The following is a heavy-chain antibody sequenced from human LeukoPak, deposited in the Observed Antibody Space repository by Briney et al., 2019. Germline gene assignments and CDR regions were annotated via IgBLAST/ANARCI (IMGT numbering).Heavy chain of an antibody. CDR1: GYTFTSYG. D-gene: IGHD2-2*01. CDR3: ASGYAPDYYYYGMDV. Sequence: ASVKVSCKASGYTFTSYGISWVRQAPGQGLEWMGWISAYNGNTNYAQKLQGRVTMTTDTSTSTAYMELRSLRSDDTAVYDCASGYAPDYYYYGMDVWGQGTTVTVSS. CDR2: ISAYNGNT. V-gene: IGHV1-18*01. J-gene: IGHJ6*02.